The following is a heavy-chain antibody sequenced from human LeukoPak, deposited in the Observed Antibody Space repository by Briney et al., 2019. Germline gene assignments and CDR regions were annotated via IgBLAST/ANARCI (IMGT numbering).Heavy chain of an antibody. CDR2: IYTSGYT. D-gene: IGHD2/OR15-2a*01. CDR1: GGSIISYY. Sequence: SETLSLTCTVSGGSIISYYWSWIRQPAGKGLEWIGRIYTSGYTNYNPSLRSRVTMSVDTSKNQFSLKLSSVTAADTAVYYCARVRLSYYYMDVWGKGTTVTVSS. J-gene: IGHJ6*03. CDR3: ARVRLSYYYMDV. V-gene: IGHV4-4*07.